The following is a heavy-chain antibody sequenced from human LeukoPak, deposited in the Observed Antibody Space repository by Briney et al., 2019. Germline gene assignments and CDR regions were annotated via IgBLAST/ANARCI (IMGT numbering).Heavy chain of an antibody. J-gene: IGHJ4*02. CDR1: GFTFDDYG. Sequence: PGGSLRLSCAASGFTFDDYGMTWVRQTPGKGLEWVSTINWNGGSTAYADSVKGRFTISRDNAKNSLYLQMNSLRAEDAAVYYCAKEDCSGGRCYSSHYWGQGTLVTVSS. D-gene: IGHD2-15*01. CDR2: INWNGGST. V-gene: IGHV3-20*04. CDR3: AKEDCSGGRCYSSHY.